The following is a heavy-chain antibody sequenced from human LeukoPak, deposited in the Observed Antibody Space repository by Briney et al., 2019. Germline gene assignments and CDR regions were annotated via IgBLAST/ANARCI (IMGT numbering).Heavy chain of an antibody. J-gene: IGHJ4*02. V-gene: IGHV3-33*06. Sequence: GRSLRLSCAASRFTFSSYGMHWVRQAPGEGLEWVAVTWYDGSNKYYADSVKGRFTISRDNSKNTLYLQMNSLRAEDTAVYYCAKDRVGGSSWFFDYWGQGTLVTVSS. CDR3: AKDRVGGSSWFFDY. CDR1: RFTFSSYG. CDR2: TWYDGSNK. D-gene: IGHD6-13*01.